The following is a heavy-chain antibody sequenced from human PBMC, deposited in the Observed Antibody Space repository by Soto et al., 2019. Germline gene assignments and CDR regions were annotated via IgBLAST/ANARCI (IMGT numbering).Heavy chain of an antibody. Sequence: EVQLVESGGDLVQPVGSLRLSCAASGFTVSNNYMTWVRQAPGKGLEWVSLIYVGGYTYYADSVKGRFTISRDNSKNTLYLQMNSLRADDTAVYYCAVYAPRHWFDSWGQGTRVNVSS. J-gene: IGHJ5*01. D-gene: IGHD6-6*01. V-gene: IGHV3-66*01. CDR1: GFTVSNNY. CDR3: AVYAPRHWFDS. CDR2: IYVGGYT.